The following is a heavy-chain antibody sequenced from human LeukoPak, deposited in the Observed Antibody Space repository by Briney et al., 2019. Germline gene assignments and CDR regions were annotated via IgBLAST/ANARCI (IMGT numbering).Heavy chain of an antibody. D-gene: IGHD2-2*01. CDR2: ISGSGGST. CDR3: AKAGGGYCSSTSCERHPFDY. V-gene: IGHV3-23*01. J-gene: IGHJ4*02. CDR1: VFTFSSYA. Sequence: PGGSLRLSCAASVFTFSSYAMSWVRQAPGKGLEWVSAISGSGGSTYYADSVKGRFTISRDNSKNTLYLQMNSLRAEDTAVYYCAKAGGGYCSSTSCERHPFDYWGQGTLVTVSS.